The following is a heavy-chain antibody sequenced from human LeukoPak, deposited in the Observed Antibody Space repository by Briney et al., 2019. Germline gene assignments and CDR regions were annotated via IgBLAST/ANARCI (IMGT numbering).Heavy chain of an antibody. CDR1: GFTVSSYG. CDR2: ISSSSSTI. D-gene: IGHD3-3*02. J-gene: IGHJ5*02. CDR3: ARHFRALDP. V-gene: IGHV3-48*04. Sequence: GGTLRLSCAASGFTVSSYGMNWVRQAPGKGLEWVSYISSSSSTIYYADSVKGRFTISRDNAKNSLYLEMNSLRVEDTAVYYCARHFRALDPWGQGTLVTVSS.